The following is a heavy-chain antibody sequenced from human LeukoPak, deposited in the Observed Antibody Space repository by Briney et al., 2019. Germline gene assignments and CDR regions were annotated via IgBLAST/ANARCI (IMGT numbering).Heavy chain of an antibody. CDR2: ISYDGSNK. V-gene: IGHV3-30*01. D-gene: IGHD6-13*01. J-gene: IGHJ4*02. Sequence: GGSLRLSCAASGFTFSSYAMHWVRQAPGKGLEWVAVISYDGSNKYYADSVKGRFTISRDNSKNTLYLQMNSLRAEDTAVYYCASGYSSSWYGCDYWGQGTLVTVSS. CDR3: ASGYSSSWYGCDY. CDR1: GFTFSSYA.